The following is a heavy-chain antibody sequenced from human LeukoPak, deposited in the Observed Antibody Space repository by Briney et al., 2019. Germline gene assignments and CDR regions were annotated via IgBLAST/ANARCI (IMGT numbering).Heavy chain of an antibody. CDR3: ARVGGGRYYYYMDV. CDR1: GVSISSSNSY. J-gene: IGHJ6*03. D-gene: IGHD3-10*01. Sequence: SETLSLTCTVSGVSISSSNSYWGWIRQPPGKGLEWIGSIYYSGSTNYNPSLKSRVTISVDTSKNQFSLKLSSVTAADTAVYYCARVGGGRYYYYMDVWGKGTRSPSP. CDR2: IYYSGST. V-gene: IGHV4-39*07.